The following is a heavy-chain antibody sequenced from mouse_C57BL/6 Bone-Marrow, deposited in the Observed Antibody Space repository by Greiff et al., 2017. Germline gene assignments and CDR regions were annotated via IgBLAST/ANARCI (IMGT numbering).Heavy chain of an antibody. V-gene: IGHV1-15*01. J-gene: IGHJ4*01. CDR1: GYTFTDYE. CDR2: IDPETGGT. CDR3: TRGYYGSRYAMDY. D-gene: IGHD1-1*01. Sequence: VKLVESGAELVRPGASVTLSCKASGYTFTDYEMHWVKQTPVHGLEWIGAIDPETGGTAYNQKFKGKAILTADKSSSTAYMELRSLTSEDSAVYYCTRGYYGSRYAMDYWGQGTSVTVSS.